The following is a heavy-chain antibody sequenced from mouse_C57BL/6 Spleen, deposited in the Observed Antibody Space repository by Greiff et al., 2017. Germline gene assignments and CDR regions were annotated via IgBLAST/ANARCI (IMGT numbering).Heavy chain of an antibody. CDR3: ARRPDFDY. CDR1: GYTFTSYW. Sequence: QVQLKQPGAELVMPGASVKLSCKASGYTFTSYWMHWVKQRPGQGLEWIGEIDPSDSYTNYNQKFKGKSTLTVDKSSSTAYMQLSSLTSEDSAVYYCARRPDFDYWGQGTTLTVSS. CDR2: IDPSDSYT. V-gene: IGHV1-69*01. J-gene: IGHJ2*01.